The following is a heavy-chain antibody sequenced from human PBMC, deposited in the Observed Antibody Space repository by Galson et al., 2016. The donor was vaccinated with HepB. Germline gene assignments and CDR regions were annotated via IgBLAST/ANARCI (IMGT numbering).Heavy chain of an antibody. J-gene: IGHJ5*02. CDR3: ARGHLKYCSGLSCYNPQGVKFDP. CDR1: GGSFSGYY. V-gene: IGHV4-34*01. CDR2: INHSGAT. D-gene: IGHD2-15*01. Sequence: SETLSLTCAVYGGSFSGYYWTWIRQSPGKGLEWVGKINHSGATNYNPSLKSRVTLSVDTSKNQFSLQLRSVTAADTAVYYCARGHLKYCSGLSCYNPQGVKFDPWGQGTLVTVSS.